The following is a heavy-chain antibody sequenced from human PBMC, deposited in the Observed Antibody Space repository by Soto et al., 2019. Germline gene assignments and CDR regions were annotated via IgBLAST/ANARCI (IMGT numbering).Heavy chain of an antibody. V-gene: IGHV1-69*02. CDR1: GGTFSSYT. CDR2: IIPILGIA. D-gene: IGHD1-1*01. CDR3: VSPTINWNDVGAFDY. Sequence: QVQLVQSGAEVKKPGSSVKVSCKASGGTFSSYTISWVRQAPGQGLEWMGRIIPILGIANYAQKFQGRVTITADKSTSTAYMELSSLRSEDTAVYYCVSPTINWNDVGAFDYWGQGTLVTVSS. J-gene: IGHJ4*02.